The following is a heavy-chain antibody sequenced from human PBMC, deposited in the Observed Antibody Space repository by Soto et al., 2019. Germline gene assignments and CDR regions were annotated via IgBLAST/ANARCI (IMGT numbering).Heavy chain of an antibody. V-gene: IGHV3-21*01. CDR3: ARESEDLTSNFDY. CDR2: ISSTTNYI. J-gene: IGHJ4*02. CDR1: GFTFTRYS. Sequence: GSLRLSCAASGFTFTRYSMNWVRQAPGKGLEWVSSISSTTNYIYYADSMKGRFTVSRDNAKNSVYLEMNSLSAEDTALYYCARESEDLTSNFDYWGQGTLVTVLL.